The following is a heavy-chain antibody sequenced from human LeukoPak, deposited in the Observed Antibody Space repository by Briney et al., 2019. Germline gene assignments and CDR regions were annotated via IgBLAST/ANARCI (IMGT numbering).Heavy chain of an antibody. CDR1: GFTFCNYW. CDR3: ARVRGYYYYMDV. CDR2: IKQDGREK. Sequence: PGGSLRLSCAASGFTFCNYWMSWVRQAPGRGREWVANIKQDGREKYYVDSVKGRFTISRDNAKNSLYLQMNSLRAEDTAMYYCARVRGYYYYMDVWGKGTTVTVS. V-gene: IGHV3-7*01. J-gene: IGHJ6*03.